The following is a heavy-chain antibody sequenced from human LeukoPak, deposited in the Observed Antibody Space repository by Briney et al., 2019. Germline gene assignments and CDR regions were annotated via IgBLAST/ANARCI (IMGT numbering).Heavy chain of an antibody. Sequence: SQTLSLTCAVYGESFSGYYWSWIRQPPGKGLEWIGEINHSGSTNYNPSLKSRVTISVDTSKNQFSLKLSSVTAADTAVYYCARGGIVVVPAAVRHFDYWGQGTLVTVSS. CDR2: INHSGST. J-gene: IGHJ4*02. CDR3: ARGGIVVVPAAVRHFDY. CDR1: GESFSGYY. V-gene: IGHV4-34*01. D-gene: IGHD2-2*01.